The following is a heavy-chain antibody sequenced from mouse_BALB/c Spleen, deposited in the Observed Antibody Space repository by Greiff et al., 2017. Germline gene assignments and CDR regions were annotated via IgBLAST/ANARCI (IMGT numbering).Heavy chain of an antibody. D-gene: IGHD1-1*01. CDR3: ATPLYYGSSYGAMDY. J-gene: IGHJ4*01. Sequence: VQLQQSGPGLVQPSQSLSITCTVSGFSLTSYGVHWVRQSPGKGLEWLGVIWSGGSTDYNAAFISRLSISKDNSKSQVFFKMNSLQANDTAIYYWATPLYYGSSYGAMDYWGQGTSVTVSS. CDR1: GFSLTSYG. CDR2: IWSGGST. V-gene: IGHV2-2*02.